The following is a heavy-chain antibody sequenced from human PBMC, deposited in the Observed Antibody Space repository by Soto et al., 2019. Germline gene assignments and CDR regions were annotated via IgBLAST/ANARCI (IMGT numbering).Heavy chain of an antibody. D-gene: IGHD3-10*02. CDR3: ARDAVEMATMFYFDY. CDR1: GFTFSNYA. J-gene: IGHJ4*02. Sequence: GGSLRLSCAASGFTFSNYAMHWVRQAPGKGLEWVAVIWYDGSNKYYADSVKGRFTISRDNSKDTLYLQMISLRGEDTAAYFCARDAVEMATMFYFDYWGQG. CDR2: IWYDGSNK. V-gene: IGHV3-33*08.